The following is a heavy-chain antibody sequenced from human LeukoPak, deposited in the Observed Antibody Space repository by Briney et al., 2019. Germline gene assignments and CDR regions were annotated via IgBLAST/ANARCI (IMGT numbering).Heavy chain of an antibody. J-gene: IGHJ5*02. CDR2: IYYSGST. Sequence: SETLSLTCTVSGGSISSSSYYWGWIRQPPGKGLEWIGSIYYSGSTYYNPSLKSRVTISVDTSKNQFSLKLSSVTAADTAVYYCARLPGGIAAAGTPWGQGTLVTVSS. CDR1: GGSISSSSYY. CDR3: ARLPGGIAAAGTP. D-gene: IGHD6-13*01. V-gene: IGHV4-39*01.